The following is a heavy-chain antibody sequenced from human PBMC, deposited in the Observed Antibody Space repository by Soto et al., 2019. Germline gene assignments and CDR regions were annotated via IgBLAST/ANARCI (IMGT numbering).Heavy chain of an antibody. CDR1: GFTFSSYW. CDR3: AKEPVGPDWYFDL. CDR2: TNSDGSDT. V-gene: IGHV3-74*01. Sequence: GGSLRLSCAASGFTFSSYWMYWVRQAPGKGLVWVSRTNSDGSDTTYADSVKGRFTISRDNAKNTLYLQMNSLRAEDTAVYNCAKEPVGPDWYFDLWGRGTLVTVSS. J-gene: IGHJ2*01.